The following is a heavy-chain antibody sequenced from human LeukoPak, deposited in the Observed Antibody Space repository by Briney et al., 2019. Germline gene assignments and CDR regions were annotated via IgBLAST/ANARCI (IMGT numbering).Heavy chain of an antibody. CDR2: IYYSGST. CDR1: GGSISSGDYY. Sequence: SETLSLTCTVSGGSISSGDYYWSWIRQPPGKGLEWIGYIYYSGSTYYNPSLKSRVTISVDTSENQFSLKLSSVTAADAAVYYCAREGPTSTFDYWGQGTLVTVSS. CDR3: AREGPTSTFDY. J-gene: IGHJ4*02. V-gene: IGHV4-30-4*01.